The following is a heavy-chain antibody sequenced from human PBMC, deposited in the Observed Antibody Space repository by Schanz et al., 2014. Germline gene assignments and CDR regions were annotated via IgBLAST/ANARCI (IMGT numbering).Heavy chain of an antibody. V-gene: IGHV3-48*01. D-gene: IGHD3-10*01. J-gene: IGHJ6*02. CDR1: GFTFSRNA. CDR3: AKSSPYYGSGSFPSNAYGMDV. CDR2: ISATSAKI. Sequence: EMQLVESGGGLVQPGGSLRLSCAASGFTFSRNAMNWVRQAPGKGLEWVSYISATSAKIDYADSVQGRFTISRDNSKNTVYLQMNSLRAEDTAVYYCAKSSPYYGSGSFPSNAYGMDVWGQGTAVTVSS.